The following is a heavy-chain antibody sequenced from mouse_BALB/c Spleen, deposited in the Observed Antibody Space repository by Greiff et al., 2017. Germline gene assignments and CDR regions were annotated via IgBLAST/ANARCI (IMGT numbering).Heavy chain of an antibody. V-gene: IGHV5-4*02. CDR3: ARDTTYYGLAY. CDR2: ISDGGSYT. Sequence: EVMLVESGGGLVKPGGSLKLSCAASGFTFSDYYMYWVRQTPEKRLEWVATISDGGSYTYYPDSVKGRFTISRDNAKNNLYLQMSSLKSEDTAMYYCARDTTYYGLAYWGQGTLVTVSA. D-gene: IGHD2-10*01. J-gene: IGHJ3*01. CDR1: GFTFSDYY.